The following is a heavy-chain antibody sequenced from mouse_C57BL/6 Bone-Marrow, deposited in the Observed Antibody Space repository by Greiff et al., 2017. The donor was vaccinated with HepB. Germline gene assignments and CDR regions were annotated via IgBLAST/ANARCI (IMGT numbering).Heavy chain of an antibody. V-gene: IGHV14-4*01. CDR2: IDPENGDT. CDR1: GFNIKDDY. J-gene: IGHJ3*01. Sequence: VQLQQSGAELVRPGASVKLSCTASGFNIKDDYMHWVKQRPEQGLEWIGWIDPENGDTEYASKFQGKATITADTSSNTAYLQLSRRTSEDTAVYYCTTEDYDYFAYWGQGTLVTVSA. D-gene: IGHD2-4*01. CDR3: TTEDYDYFAY.